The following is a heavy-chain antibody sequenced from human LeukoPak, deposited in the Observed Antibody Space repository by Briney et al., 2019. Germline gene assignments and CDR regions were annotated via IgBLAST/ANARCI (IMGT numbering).Heavy chain of an antibody. CDR1: GYSFPTYW. D-gene: IGHD5-18*01. CDR3: ARSLTVAREYNYGYGY. V-gene: IGHV5-51*01. CDR2: IYPGDSDT. J-gene: IGHJ4*02. Sequence: GESLKISCKGSGYSFPTYWIGWVRQMPGKGLEWMRLIYPGDSDTRYSPSFQGQVTISADKSISTAYLQWSSLKASDTAMYYCARSLTVAREYNYGYGYWGQGTLVTVSS.